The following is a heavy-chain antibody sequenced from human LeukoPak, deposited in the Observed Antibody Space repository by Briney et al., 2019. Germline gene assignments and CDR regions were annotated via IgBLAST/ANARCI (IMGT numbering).Heavy chain of an antibody. Sequence: SVKVSCKASGGTFSSDTISWVRQAPGQGLEWMGRIIPILGIANYAQKFQGRVTITADKSTSTAYMELSSLRSEDTAVYYCASSLGEHCSSTSCYGGYVDYWGQGTLVTVSS. CDR1: GGTFSSDT. J-gene: IGHJ4*02. CDR2: IIPILGIA. CDR3: ASSLGEHCSSTSCYGGYVDY. D-gene: IGHD2-2*01. V-gene: IGHV1-69*02.